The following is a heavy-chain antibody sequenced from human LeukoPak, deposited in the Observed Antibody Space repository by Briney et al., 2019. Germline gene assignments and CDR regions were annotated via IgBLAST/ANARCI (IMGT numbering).Heavy chain of an antibody. D-gene: IGHD1-26*01. Sequence: PGGSLRLSCAASGFTFSSYWMSWVRQAPGKGLEWVANIKQDGSEKYYVDSVKGRFTISRDNAKNSLYLQMNSLRAEDTAVYYCARLVGATTGSFVAFDYWGQGTLVTVSS. V-gene: IGHV3-7*01. CDR1: GFTFSSYW. CDR2: IKQDGSEK. J-gene: IGHJ4*02. CDR3: ARLVGATTGSFVAFDY.